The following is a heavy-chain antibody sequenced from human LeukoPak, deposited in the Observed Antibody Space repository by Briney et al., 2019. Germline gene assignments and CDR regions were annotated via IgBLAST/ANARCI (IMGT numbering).Heavy chain of an antibody. Sequence: GRSLRLSCAASGFTFSSYGMHWVRQAPGKGLEWVGFIRSKAYGGTTEYAASVKGRFTISRDDSKSIAYLQMNSLKSEDTAVYYCSRESTNAFDIWGQGTMVTVSS. CDR3: SRESTNAFDI. V-gene: IGHV3-49*04. CDR1: GFTFSSYG. J-gene: IGHJ3*02. CDR2: IRSKAYGGTT.